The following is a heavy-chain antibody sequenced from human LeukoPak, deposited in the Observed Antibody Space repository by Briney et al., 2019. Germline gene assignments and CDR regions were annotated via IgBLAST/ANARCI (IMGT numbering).Heavy chain of an antibody. CDR2: ISSSGSTI. D-gene: IGHD3-16*02. V-gene: IGHV3-48*01. Sequence: GGSLRLSCAASGFTFSSYAMSWVRQAPGRGLEWVSYISSSGSTIYYADSVKGRFTISRDNSKNTLYLQMNSLRAEDTAVYYCANGFRGVIRGTSEYFQHWGQGTLVTVSS. CDR1: GFTFSSYA. CDR3: ANGFRGVIRGTSEYFQH. J-gene: IGHJ1*01.